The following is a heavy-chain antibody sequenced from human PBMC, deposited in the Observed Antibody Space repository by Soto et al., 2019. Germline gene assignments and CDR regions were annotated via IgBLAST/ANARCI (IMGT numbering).Heavy chain of an antibody. CDR1: GFTFSSYG. CDR3: AKAVNYYGSGSYFPWFDP. CDR2: ISYDGSNK. Sequence: GGSLRLSCAASGFTFSSYGMHWVRQAPGKGLEWVAVISYDGSNKYYADSVKGRFTISRDNSKNTLYLQMNSLRAEDTAVYYCAKAVNYYGSGSYFPWFDPWGQGTLVTVSS. J-gene: IGHJ5*02. D-gene: IGHD3-10*01. V-gene: IGHV3-30*18.